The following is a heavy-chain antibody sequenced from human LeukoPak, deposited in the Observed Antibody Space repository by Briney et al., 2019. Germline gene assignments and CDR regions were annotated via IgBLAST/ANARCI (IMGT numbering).Heavy chain of an antibody. J-gene: IGHJ4*02. CDR2: LYSGGNT. V-gene: IGHV3-53*01. D-gene: IGHD3-10*01. CDR3: AKASWSSGSFDY. CDR1: GLTVSSSY. Sequence: PGGSLRLSCAASGLTVSSSYLNWVRQAPGKGLEWVSVLYSGGNTYYADSVKGRFTISRDNSKNTLYLQMNSLRAEDTAVYYCAKASWSSGSFDYWGQGTLVAVSS.